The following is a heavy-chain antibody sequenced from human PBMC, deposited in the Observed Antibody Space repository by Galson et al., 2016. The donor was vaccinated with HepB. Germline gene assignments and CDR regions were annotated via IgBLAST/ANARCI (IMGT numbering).Heavy chain of an antibody. CDR2: ISGSGGST. D-gene: IGHD5-12*01. CDR1: GFTFSSYA. J-gene: IGHJ4*02. Sequence: SLRLSCAASGFTFSSYAMSWVRQAPGKGLEWVSAISGSGGSTYYADSVKGRFTISRDSSKNTLYLQMNSLRAEDTAVYYCARGFTAYIVATDSWGQGTLVTVSS. V-gene: IGHV3-23*01. CDR3: ARGFTAYIVATDS.